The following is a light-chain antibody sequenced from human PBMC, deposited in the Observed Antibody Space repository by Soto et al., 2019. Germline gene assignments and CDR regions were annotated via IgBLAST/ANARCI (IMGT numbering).Light chain of an antibody. Sequence: QSLLTQPPSVSGAPGQRVTISCTGSGSTIGAGYDVHWYQQLPGTAPRLLIYDNTNRPSGVPDRFSGSKSGTSASLAISGLQAEDEADYYCQSYDSSLSVVFGGGTKVTVL. CDR1: GSTIGAGYD. CDR3: QSYDSSLSVV. CDR2: DNT. J-gene: IGLJ2*01. V-gene: IGLV1-40*01.